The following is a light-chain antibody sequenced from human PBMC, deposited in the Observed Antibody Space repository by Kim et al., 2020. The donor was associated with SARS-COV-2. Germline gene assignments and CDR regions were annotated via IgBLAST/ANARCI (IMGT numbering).Light chain of an antibody. V-gene: IGKV4-1*01. Sequence: EKDTNNCQSSQSLLYPSTHKNYLAWYQRKPCQPPNLLIYWASTRESGVPDRFSGSGSGTDFPLTISSLQAEDVAVYFCQQYYTTVSFGQGTKLDI. CDR2: WAS. CDR3: QQYYTTVS. J-gene: IGKJ2*03. CDR1: QSLLYPSTHKNY.